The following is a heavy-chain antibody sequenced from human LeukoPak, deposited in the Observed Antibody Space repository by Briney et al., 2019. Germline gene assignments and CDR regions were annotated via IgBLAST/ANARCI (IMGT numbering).Heavy chain of an antibody. V-gene: IGHV3-66*01. Sequence: PGGSLRLSCAASGFTISNTYVTWVRQAPGKGLEWDSIIYSGGSTYYADSVNGRFTISRDNFKHTLHLQMNSLGAEDTAVYYCARGPSYDTLTGFYIASVYFDHWGQGTQVTVSS. CDR2: IYSGGST. D-gene: IGHD3-9*01. CDR1: GFTISNTY. CDR3: ARGPSYDTLTGFYIASVYFDH. J-gene: IGHJ4*02.